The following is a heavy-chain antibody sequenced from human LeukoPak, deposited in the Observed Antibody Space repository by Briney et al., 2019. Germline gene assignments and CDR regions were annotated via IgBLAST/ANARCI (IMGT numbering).Heavy chain of an antibody. D-gene: IGHD3-22*01. Sequence: ASVKVSCKASGYTFTSYGISWVRQAPGQGLEWMGWISAYNGNTNYAQKFQGRVTMTTDTSTSTAYMELRSLGSDDTAVYYCARVILPITMRSPAGYWGQGTLVTVSS. CDR1: GYTFTSYG. CDR3: ARVILPITMRSPAGY. CDR2: ISAYNGNT. J-gene: IGHJ4*02. V-gene: IGHV1-18*01.